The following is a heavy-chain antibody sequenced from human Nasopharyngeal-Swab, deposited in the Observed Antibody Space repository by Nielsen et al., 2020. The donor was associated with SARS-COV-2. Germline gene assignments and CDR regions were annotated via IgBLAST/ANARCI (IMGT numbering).Heavy chain of an antibody. CDR3: TTDFYFDY. CDR2: IGDKDHNYAT. CDR1: GFIFSASA. V-gene: IGHV3-73*01. J-gene: IGHJ4*02. Sequence: GESLKISCAASGFIFSASAMHWVRRASGKGLEWVGRIGDKDHNYATTYAASVQGRFTISRDDSKNTAFLQMDSLKTEDSALYYCTTDFYFDYWGQGTLVTVSS.